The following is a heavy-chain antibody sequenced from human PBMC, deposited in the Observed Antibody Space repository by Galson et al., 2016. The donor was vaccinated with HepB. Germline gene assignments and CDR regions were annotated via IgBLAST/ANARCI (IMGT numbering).Heavy chain of an antibody. D-gene: IGHD6-19*01. CDR2: IYYSGNT. V-gene: IGHV4-39*01. CDR3: ARNNSGWYTSAS. CDR1: GGSINNDNHR. J-gene: IGHJ5*02. Sequence: LSLTCIVSGGSINNDNHRWGWIRQPPGKGLEWIGSIYYSGNTHYNPSLNSRVTISVDTSKNQFSLRLTSVTASDTAIYYCARNNSGWYTSASWGQGTLVTVSS.